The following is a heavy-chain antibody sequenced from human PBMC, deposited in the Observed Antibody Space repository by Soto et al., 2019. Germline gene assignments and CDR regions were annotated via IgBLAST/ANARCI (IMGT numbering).Heavy chain of an antibody. J-gene: IGHJ6*03. CDR3: AIWFGEFPYYMDV. CDR2: ISSSGSTI. V-gene: IGHV3-11*01. CDR1: GFTFSDYY. D-gene: IGHD3-10*01. Sequence: GGSLRLSCAASGFTFSDYYMSWIRQAPGKGLEWVSYISSSGSTIYYADSVKGRFTISRDNAKNSLYLQMNSLRAEDTAVYYCAIWFGEFPYYMDVWGKGTTVTVSS.